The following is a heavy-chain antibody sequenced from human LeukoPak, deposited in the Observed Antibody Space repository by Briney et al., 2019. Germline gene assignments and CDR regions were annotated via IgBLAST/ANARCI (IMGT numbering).Heavy chain of an antibody. CDR2: ISYDGSNK. CDR3: AKDWNYDYVWGSYRYGYRPYYFDY. V-gene: IGHV3-30-3*01. Sequence: GGSLRLSCAASGFTFSSYAMHWVRQAPGKGLEWVAVISYDGSNKYYADSVKGRFTISRDNSKNTLYLQMNSLRAEDTAVYYCAKDWNYDYVWGSYRYGYRPYYFDYWGQGTLVTVSS. D-gene: IGHD3-16*02. J-gene: IGHJ4*02. CDR1: GFTFSSYA.